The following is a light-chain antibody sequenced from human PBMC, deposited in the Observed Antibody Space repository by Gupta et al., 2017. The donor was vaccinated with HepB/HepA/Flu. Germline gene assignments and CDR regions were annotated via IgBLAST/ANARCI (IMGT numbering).Light chain of an antibody. V-gene: IGKV3-15*01. Sequence: EIVMTQSPATLSVSPAERVTLSCRASHGIGSDLVWYQQKPGRAPTLLIYGASTRATGVPARFSGSGSGTDFTLTISGLQSEDLAVYYCQQHNNWPPITFGQGTRLEIK. CDR1: HGIGSD. CDR3: QQHNNWPPIT. CDR2: GAS. J-gene: IGKJ5*01.